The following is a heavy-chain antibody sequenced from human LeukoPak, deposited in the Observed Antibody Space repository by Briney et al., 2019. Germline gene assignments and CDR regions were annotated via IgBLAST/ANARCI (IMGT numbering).Heavy chain of an antibody. V-gene: IGHV5-51*01. Sequence: GESLKISCTGSGYGFTSYWIGWVRQMPGKGLEWMGIIYPGDSDTTYSPSFKGQVTISADTSIRTAYLRWSSLKASDSAMYYCARRGRYFDFDLWGQGTLATVSS. CDR2: IYPGDSDT. J-gene: IGHJ4*02. CDR1: GYGFTSYW. D-gene: IGHD3-9*01. CDR3: ARRGRYFDFDL.